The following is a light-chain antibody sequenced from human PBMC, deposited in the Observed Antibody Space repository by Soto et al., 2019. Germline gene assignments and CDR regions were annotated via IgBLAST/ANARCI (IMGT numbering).Light chain of an antibody. CDR3: QQRSSWPPIT. J-gene: IGKJ5*01. Sequence: EIVMTQSPETLSVSPGERATLSCRASQSVSNSLAWYQQKPGQAPRLLIYDASNRATGIPARFSGSGSGTDFTLTISSLEPEDLAVYYCQQRSSWPPITFGQGTRLEN. V-gene: IGKV3-11*01. CDR2: DAS. CDR1: QSVSNS.